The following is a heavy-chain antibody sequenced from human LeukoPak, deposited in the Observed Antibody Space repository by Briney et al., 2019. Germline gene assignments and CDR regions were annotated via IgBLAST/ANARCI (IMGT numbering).Heavy chain of an antibody. V-gene: IGHV1-69*13. CDR1: GGTFSSYA. D-gene: IGHD1-26*01. J-gene: IGHJ6*02. CDR3: ASTSAVGATVYYYYGMDV. Sequence: SVKVSCKASGGTFSSYAISWVRQAPGQGLEWMGGIIPIFGTANYAQKFQGRVTVTADESTSTAYMELSSLRSEDTAVYYCASTSAVGATVYYYYGMDVWGQGTTVTVSS. CDR2: IIPIFGTA.